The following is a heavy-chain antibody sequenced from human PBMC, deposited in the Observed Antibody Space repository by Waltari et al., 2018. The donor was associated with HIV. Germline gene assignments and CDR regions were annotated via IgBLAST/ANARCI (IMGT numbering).Heavy chain of an antibody. J-gene: IGHJ4*02. V-gene: IGHV4-61*02. Sequence: TVSGGSISSGSYYWSWIRQPAGKGLEWIGRIYTSGSTNYNPSLKSRVTISVDTSKNQFSLKLSSVTAADTAVYYCARGIPFFAFDYWGQGTLVTVSS. CDR1: GGSISSGSYY. CDR3: ARGIPFFAFDY. CDR2: IYTSGST.